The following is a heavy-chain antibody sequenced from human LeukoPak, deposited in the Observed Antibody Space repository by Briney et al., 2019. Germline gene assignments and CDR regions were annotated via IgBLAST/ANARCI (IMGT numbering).Heavy chain of an antibody. J-gene: IGHJ3*02. CDR3: ARDADYGDYAHDAFDI. D-gene: IGHD4-17*01. V-gene: IGHV3-23*01. CDR1: GFTFNNYA. CDR2: ISGSGATT. Sequence: PGGSLRLSCAASGFTFNNYAMSWVRQAPGKGLEWVSGISGSGATTNYADSMKGRFTISRDNSKNTLYLQMNSLRAEDTAVYYCARDADYGDYAHDAFDIWGQGTMVTVSS.